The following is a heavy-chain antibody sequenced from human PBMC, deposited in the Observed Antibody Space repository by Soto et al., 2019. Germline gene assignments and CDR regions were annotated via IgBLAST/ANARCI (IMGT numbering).Heavy chain of an antibody. CDR1: KFTFSRYW. CDR2: INTDGSRT. CDR3: ARVASGSYDWFDP. Sequence: EVQLVESGGGLVQPGGSLRLSCAASKFTFSRYWMHWVRQTPGKGLMWVSRINTDGSRTTYADSVKGRFTISRDNAKNTGFLDMNSLRAEDTAVYDCARVASGSYDWFDPWGQGTPVTVSS. D-gene: IGHD1-26*01. V-gene: IGHV3-74*03. J-gene: IGHJ5*02.